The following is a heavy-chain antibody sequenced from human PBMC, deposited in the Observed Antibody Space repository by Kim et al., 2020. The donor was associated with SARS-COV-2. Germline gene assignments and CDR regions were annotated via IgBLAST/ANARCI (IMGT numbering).Heavy chain of an antibody. D-gene: IGHD3-16*01. CDR2: INTNTGNP. V-gene: IGHV7-4-1*02. J-gene: IGHJ5*02. CDR3: ARRLVAGGVTYNWFDP. Sequence: ASVKVSCKASGYTFSSYGLNWVRQAPGQGLEWMGWINTNTGNPMYAQGFTGRFVFSLDTSVSTAYLQITSLKAEDTAVYYCARRLVAGGVTYNWFDPWGQGTLVTVFS. CDR1: GYTFSSYG.